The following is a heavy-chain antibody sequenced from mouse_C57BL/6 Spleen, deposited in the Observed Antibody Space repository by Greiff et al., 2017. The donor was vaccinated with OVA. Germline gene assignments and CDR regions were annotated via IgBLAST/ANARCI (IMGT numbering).Heavy chain of an antibody. CDR1: GYTFTSYW. CDR2: IDPSDSYT. J-gene: IGHJ2*01. Sequence: VQLQQPGAELVKPGASVKLSCKASGYTFTSYWMQWVKQRPGQGLEWIGEIDPSDSYTNYNQKFKGKATLTVDTSSSTAYMQLSSLTSEDSAVYYCASGFPFDYWGQGTTLTVSS. V-gene: IGHV1-50*01. D-gene: IGHD2-2*01. CDR3: ASGFPFDY.